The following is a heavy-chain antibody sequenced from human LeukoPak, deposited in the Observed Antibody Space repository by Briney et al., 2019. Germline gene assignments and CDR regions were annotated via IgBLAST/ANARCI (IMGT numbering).Heavy chain of an antibody. CDR2: ISSSSSYI. CDR3: AKDGQSFNSMYDYFDS. J-gene: IGHJ4*02. V-gene: IGHV3-21*04. D-gene: IGHD2-8*01. CDR1: GFTFSSYS. Sequence: PGGSLRLSCAASGFTFSSYSMNWVRQAPGKGLEWVSSISSSSSYIYYADSVKGRFTISRDDSRSTVDLQMSSLRAEDTAVYYCAKDGQSFNSMYDYFDSWSQGTLVTVSS.